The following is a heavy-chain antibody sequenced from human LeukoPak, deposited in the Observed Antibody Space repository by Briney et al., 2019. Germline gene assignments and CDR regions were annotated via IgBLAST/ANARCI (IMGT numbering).Heavy chain of an antibody. CDR1: GFTFSDHY. CDR3: AREFRHYDFWSGYSGWFDP. V-gene: IGHV3-72*01. J-gene: IGHJ5*02. D-gene: IGHD3-3*01. CDR2: TRNKANSYTT. Sequence: GGSLRLSXAASGFTFSDHYMDWVRQAPGKGLEWVGLTRNKANSYTTEYAASVKGRFTISRDDSKNSLYLQMNSLKTEDTAVYYCAREFRHYDFWSGYSGWFDPWGQGTLVTVSS.